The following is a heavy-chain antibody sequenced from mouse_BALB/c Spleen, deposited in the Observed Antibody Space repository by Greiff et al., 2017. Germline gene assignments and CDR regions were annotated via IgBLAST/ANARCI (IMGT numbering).Heavy chain of an antibody. Sequence: EVQLQQSGPELVKPGASVKIPCKASGYTFTDYNMDWVKQSHGKSLEWIGDINPNNGGTIYNQKFKGKATLTVDKSSSTAYMELLSLTSEDTAVYYCAREGSGYYAMDYWGQGTSVTVSS. V-gene: IGHV1-18*01. J-gene: IGHJ4*01. D-gene: IGHD3-1*01. CDR1: GYTFTDYN. CDR3: AREGSGYYAMDY. CDR2: INPNNGGT.